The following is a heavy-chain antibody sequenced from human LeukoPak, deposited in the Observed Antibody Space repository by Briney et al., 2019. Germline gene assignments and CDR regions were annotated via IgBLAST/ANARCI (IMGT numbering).Heavy chain of an antibody. Sequence: GGSLRLSCAASGFIFENYGMHWVRQAPRKGLEWVSAISGSGGSTYYADSVKGRFTISRDNSKNTLYLQMNSLRAEDTAVYYCARRLDYYDSNWGQGTLVTVPS. CDR1: GFIFENYG. J-gene: IGHJ4*02. D-gene: IGHD3-22*01. CDR3: ARRLDYYDSN. CDR2: ISGSGGST. V-gene: IGHV3-23*01.